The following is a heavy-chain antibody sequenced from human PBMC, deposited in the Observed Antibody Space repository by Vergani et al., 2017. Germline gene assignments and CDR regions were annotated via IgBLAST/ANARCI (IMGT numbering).Heavy chain of an antibody. J-gene: IGHJ3*02. D-gene: IGHD6-19*01. V-gene: IGHV1-69*08. Sequence: QVQLVQSGAEVKKPGSSVKVSCKASGGTFSSYTISWVRQAPGQGLEWMGRIIPILGIANYAQKFQGRVTITADKSTSTAYMELSSLRSEDTAVYYCARDSVASAAFDIWGHGTMVTVSS. CDR1: GGTFSSYT. CDR2: IIPILGIA. CDR3: ARDSVASAAFDI.